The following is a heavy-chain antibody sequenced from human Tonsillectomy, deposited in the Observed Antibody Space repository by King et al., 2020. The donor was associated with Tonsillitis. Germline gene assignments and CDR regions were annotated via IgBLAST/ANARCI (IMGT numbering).Heavy chain of an antibody. CDR2: ISYDESNK. J-gene: IGHJ5*02. Sequence: VQLVESGGGVVQPGRSLRLSCAASGFTFSSYGMHWVRQAPGKGLEWVAVISYDESNKYYADSVKGRFTISRDNSKNTLCLQMNSRRAEDTAVYYCVRDRGGSTGALFYPWGQGTLVTVSS. CDR3: VRDRGGSTGALFYP. CDR1: GFTFSSYG. V-gene: IGHV3-33*05. D-gene: IGHD1-1*01.